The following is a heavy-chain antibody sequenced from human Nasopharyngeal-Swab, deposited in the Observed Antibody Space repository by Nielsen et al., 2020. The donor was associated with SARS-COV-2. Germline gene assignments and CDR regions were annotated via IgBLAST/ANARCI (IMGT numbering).Heavy chain of an antibody. CDR2: IKSKANSYAT. CDR1: EFPFSGFA. V-gene: IGHV3-73*01. D-gene: IGHD6-19*01. J-gene: IGHJ4*02. CDR3: TRSGAYSSGWFLGDY. Sequence: GGSLRLSFAASEFPFSGFAMHWVRQASGKGLEWVGHIKSKANSYATTYAASVKCRFTISRDDSKNTAFLQMNSLETEDTAVYYCTRSGAYSSGWFLGDYWGQGTLVTVSS.